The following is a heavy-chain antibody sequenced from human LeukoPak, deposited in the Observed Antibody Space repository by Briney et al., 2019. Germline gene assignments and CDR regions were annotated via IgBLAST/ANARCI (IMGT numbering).Heavy chain of an antibody. CDR3: ARDHGYSSSWYAVDS. J-gene: IGHJ5*01. V-gene: IGHV3-30-3*01. CDR2: ISNDGNTK. D-gene: IGHD6-13*01. CDR1: GFTFSSYA. Sequence: GGSLRLSCAASGFTFSSYAMHWVRQAPGKGLEWVALISNDGNTKYYADSVKGRLTISRDNSKNTLYLQLNSLRAEDTALYHCARDHGYSSSWYAVDSWGQGTLVTVSS.